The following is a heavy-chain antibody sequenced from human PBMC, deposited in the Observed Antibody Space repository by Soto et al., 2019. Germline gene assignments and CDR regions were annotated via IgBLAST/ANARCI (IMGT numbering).Heavy chain of an antibody. V-gene: IGHV3-15*01. CDR1: GFTFSNAW. CDR3: TTGPPYCSGGSCSGY. D-gene: IGHD2-15*01. Sequence: TGGSLRLSCAASGFTFSNAWMSWVRQAPGKGLEWVGRIKSKTDGGTTDYAAPVKGRFTISRDDSKNTLYLQMNSLKTEDTAVYYCTTGPPYCSGGSCSGYWGQGTLVTVSS. J-gene: IGHJ4*02. CDR2: IKSKTDGGTT.